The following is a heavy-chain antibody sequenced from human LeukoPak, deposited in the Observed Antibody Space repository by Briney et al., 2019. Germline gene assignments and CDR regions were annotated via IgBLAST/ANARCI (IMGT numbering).Heavy chain of an antibody. Sequence: GGSLRLSCAASGFTFGSYAMHWVRQAPGKGLEWVAVISYDGSNKYYADSVKGRFTISRDNSKNTLYLQMNSLRAEDTAVYYCARLVVAAFEDYWGQGTLVTVSS. CDR1: GFTFGSYA. CDR2: ISYDGSNK. CDR3: ARLVVAAFEDY. V-gene: IGHV3-30-3*01. J-gene: IGHJ4*02. D-gene: IGHD2-15*01.